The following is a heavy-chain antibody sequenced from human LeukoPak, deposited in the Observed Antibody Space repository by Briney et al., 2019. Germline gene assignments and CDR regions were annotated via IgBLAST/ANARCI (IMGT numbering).Heavy chain of an antibody. Sequence: GSLRLSCTASGFPFSVDWISWVRQAPGKGLEWVANIKGDGGVQDYVDSVKGRFTISRDNAKNSVYLQMNSLRVDDTAVYYCARPATGYCSSAGCHWDSWGQGTLVTVYS. J-gene: IGHJ4*02. D-gene: IGHD2-2*01. CDR2: IKGDGGVQ. CDR3: ARPATGYCSSAGCHWDS. CDR1: GFPFSVDW. V-gene: IGHV3-7*01.